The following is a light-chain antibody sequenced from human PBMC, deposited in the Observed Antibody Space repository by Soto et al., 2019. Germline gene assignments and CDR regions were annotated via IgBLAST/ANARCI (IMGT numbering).Light chain of an antibody. CDR2: SQS. Sequence: QAVLTQPPSASGTPGQRVTISCSGGRSNIGSNTVNWYQQLPGTAHKLLIYSQSQRPSGVPDRFSDSKSGTSASLAIRWLQSEDEADYYCAAWDDSLNGVVFGGGTKLTVL. J-gene: IGLJ2*01. V-gene: IGLV1-44*01. CDR1: RSNIGSNT. CDR3: AAWDDSLNGVV.